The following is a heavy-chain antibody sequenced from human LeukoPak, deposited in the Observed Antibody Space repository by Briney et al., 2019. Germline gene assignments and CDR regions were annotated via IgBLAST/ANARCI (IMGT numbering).Heavy chain of an antibody. Sequence: GGSLRLSCAAPGFTFSSYAMSWVRQAPGKGLEWVSAISGSGGSTYYADSVKGRFTISRDNSKNTLYLQMNSLRAEDTAVYYCAKVTVVVIEYFDYWGQGTLVTVSS. CDR1: GFTFSSYA. V-gene: IGHV3-23*01. CDR3: AKVTVVVIEYFDY. J-gene: IGHJ4*02. CDR2: ISGSGGST. D-gene: IGHD3-22*01.